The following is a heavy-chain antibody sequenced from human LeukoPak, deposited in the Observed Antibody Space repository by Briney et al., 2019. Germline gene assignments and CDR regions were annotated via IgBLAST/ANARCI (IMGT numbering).Heavy chain of an antibody. J-gene: IGHJ4*02. CDR3: AREQVPLGTGIDY. D-gene: IGHD3/OR15-3a*01. CDR2: ISSGSSTI. CDR1: GFSFNSHS. V-gene: IGHV3-48*01. Sequence: GGSLRLSCAASGFSFNSHSMNWVRQAPGQGLEWVSYISSGSSTIYYADSVKGRFTISRDNAKNSLYLQMNSLRGEDTAVYYCAREQVPLGTGIDYWGQGTLVTVSS.